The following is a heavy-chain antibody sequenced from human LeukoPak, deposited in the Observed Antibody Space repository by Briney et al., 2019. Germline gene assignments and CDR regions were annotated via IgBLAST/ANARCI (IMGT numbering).Heavy chain of an antibody. CDR2: INSDGSST. D-gene: IGHD2-15*01. CDR1: GFTFSSYW. V-gene: IGHV3-74*01. Sequence: GGSLRLSCAASGFTFSSYWMHWVRQAPGKGLVWVSRINSDGSSTSYADSVKGRFTISRDNAKNTLYLQMNSLRAEDTAVYYCASQGWTNYYYYYCMDVWGKGTTVTVSS. J-gene: IGHJ6*03. CDR3: ASQGWTNYYYYYCMDV.